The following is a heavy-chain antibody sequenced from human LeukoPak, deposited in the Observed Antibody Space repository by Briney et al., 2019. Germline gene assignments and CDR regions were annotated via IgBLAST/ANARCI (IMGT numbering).Heavy chain of an antibody. CDR2: INHSGST. Sequence: PSETLSLTCAVYGGSFSGYYWSWIRQSPGKGLEWIGEINHSGSTNYNPSLKGRVTISVDTSKNEFSLKLSSVTAADTAVFYCARHMMTGYYKVIQFDYWGQGTLVTVSS. V-gene: IGHV4-34*01. CDR3: ARHMMTGYYKVIQFDY. CDR1: GGSFSGYY. D-gene: IGHD3-9*01. J-gene: IGHJ4*02.